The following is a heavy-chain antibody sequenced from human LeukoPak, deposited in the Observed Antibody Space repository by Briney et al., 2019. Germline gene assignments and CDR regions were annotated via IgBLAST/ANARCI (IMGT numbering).Heavy chain of an antibody. Sequence: GGSLRLSRAASGFTFSSYWMSWVRQAPGKGLEWVANIKQDGSEKYYVDSVKGRFTISRDNAKNSLYLQMNSLRAEDTAVYYCARVGHLLRFLEWLLPFYFDYWGQGTLVTVSS. CDR3: ARVGHLLRFLEWLLPFYFDY. D-gene: IGHD3-3*01. CDR2: IKQDGSEK. V-gene: IGHV3-7*01. CDR1: GFTFSSYW. J-gene: IGHJ4*02.